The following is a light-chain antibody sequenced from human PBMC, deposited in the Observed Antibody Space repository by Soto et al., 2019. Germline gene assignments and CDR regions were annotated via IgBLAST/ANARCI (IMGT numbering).Light chain of an antibody. Sequence: QSVLTQPPSASGSPGQSVTISCTGTSSDVGGYKYVSWYQQHPGKAPKLMIYEVSNRPSGVSNRFSGSKSGNTASLTISGLQAEDETDYYCFSYTSSGTYVFGTGTKVTVL. CDR2: EVS. CDR3: FSYTSSGTYV. J-gene: IGLJ1*01. CDR1: SSDVGGYKY. V-gene: IGLV2-14*01.